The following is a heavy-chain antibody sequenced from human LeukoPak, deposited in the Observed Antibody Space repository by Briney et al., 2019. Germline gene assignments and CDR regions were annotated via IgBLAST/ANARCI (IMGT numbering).Heavy chain of an antibody. CDR2: ISSSSSYI. CDR3: ARVQEGYYDSSGYPDY. D-gene: IGHD3-22*01. CDR1: GFTFSSYE. V-gene: IGHV3-21*01. J-gene: IGHJ4*02. Sequence: PGGSLRLSCAASGFTFSSYEMNWVRQAPGKGLEWVSSISSSSSYIYYADSVKGRFTISRDNAKNSLYLQMNSLRAEDTAVYYCARVQEGYYDSSGYPDYWGQGTLVTVSS.